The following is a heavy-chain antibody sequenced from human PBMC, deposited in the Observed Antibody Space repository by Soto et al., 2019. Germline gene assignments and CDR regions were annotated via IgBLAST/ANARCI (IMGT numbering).Heavy chain of an antibody. CDR1: GFTFSNAW. V-gene: IGHV3-15*07. CDR2: IKSKTDGGTT. CDR3: TTDPGLIAVAGTWGRWYYYGMDV. J-gene: IGHJ6*02. Sequence: GGSLRLSCAASGFTFSNAWMNWVRQAPGKGLEWVGRIKSKTDGGTTDYAAPVKGRFTISRDDSKNTLLLQMNSLKTEDTAVYYCTTDPGLIAVAGTWGRWYYYGMDVWGQGTTVTVSS. D-gene: IGHD6-19*01.